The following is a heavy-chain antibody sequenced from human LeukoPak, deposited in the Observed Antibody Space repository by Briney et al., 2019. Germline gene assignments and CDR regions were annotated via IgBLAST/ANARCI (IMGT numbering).Heavy chain of an antibody. J-gene: IGHJ6*03. CDR3: ARVITARQDYYMDV. Sequence: GGSLRLSCAASGFTFSSYGMHWVRQAPGKGLEWVAVISYDGSNKYYADSVKGRFTISRDNAKNSLYVQMNSLRAEDTAVYYCARVITARQDYYMDVWGKGTTVTVSS. CDR2: ISYDGSNK. V-gene: IGHV3-30*03. D-gene: IGHD1-20*01. CDR1: GFTFSSYG.